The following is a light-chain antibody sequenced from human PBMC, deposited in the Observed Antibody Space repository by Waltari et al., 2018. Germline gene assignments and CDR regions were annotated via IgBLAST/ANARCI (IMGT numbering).Light chain of an antibody. V-gene: IGLV1-44*01. CDR1: SSNIGSNT. J-gene: IGLJ2*01. Sequence: QSVLTPPPSASGTPGQRVTISCSGSSSNIGSNTVNWYQQLPGTAPKLLIYSNNQRPSGVPDRFSGSKSGTSASLAISGLQSEDEADYYCAAWDDSLNGRVFDGGTKLTVL. CDR3: AAWDDSLNGRV. CDR2: SNN.